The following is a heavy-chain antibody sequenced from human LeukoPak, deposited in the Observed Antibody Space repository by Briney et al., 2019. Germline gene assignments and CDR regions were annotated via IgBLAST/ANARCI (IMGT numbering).Heavy chain of an antibody. V-gene: IGHV3-21*01. CDR1: GFTFSSYS. Sequence: KPGGSLRLSCAASGFTFSSYSMNWVRQAPGKGLEWDSSISSSSSYIYYADSVKGRFTISRDNAKNSLYLQMNSLRAEDTAVYYCARPGYSSGWYGYWGQGTLVTVSS. CDR3: ARPGYSSGWYGY. J-gene: IGHJ4*02. D-gene: IGHD6-19*01. CDR2: ISSSSSYI.